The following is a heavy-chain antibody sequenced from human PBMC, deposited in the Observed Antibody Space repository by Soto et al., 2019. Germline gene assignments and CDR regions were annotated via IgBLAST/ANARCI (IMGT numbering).Heavy chain of an antibody. J-gene: IGHJ4*02. Sequence: QVQLQESGPGLVKPSQTLSLTCTVSGGSISSGNYYWSWIRQPPGKGLEWIGFISYSGSTYYSTSLKSRVTISVDTSKSRFSLNLSFVTAADTAVYYCATMGTPATGLYFFDSWGQGSLVTVSS. CDR1: GGSISSGNYY. CDR2: ISYSGST. D-gene: IGHD2-15*01. V-gene: IGHV4-30-4*01. CDR3: ATMGTPATGLYFFDS.